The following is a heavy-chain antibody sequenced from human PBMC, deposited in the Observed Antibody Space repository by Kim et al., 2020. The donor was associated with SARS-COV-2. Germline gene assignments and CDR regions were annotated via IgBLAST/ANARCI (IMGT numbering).Heavy chain of an antibody. CDR3: SRDSSSGRPLIY. CDR2: ISTSGSTI. V-gene: IGHV3-11*01. Sequence: GGSLRLSCAASGFTFSDYYMNWIRQAPGKGLEWVSHISTSGSTIYYADSVRGRFSISRDNAKNSLDLQMNSLRAEDTAVYYCSRDSSSGRPLIYWGQGT. J-gene: IGHJ4*02. D-gene: IGHD6-19*01. CDR1: GFTFSDYY.